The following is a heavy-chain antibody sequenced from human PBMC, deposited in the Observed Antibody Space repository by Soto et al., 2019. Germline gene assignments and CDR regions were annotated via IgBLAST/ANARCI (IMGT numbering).Heavy chain of an antibody. CDR3: ARDEGQAARWAAAGY. CDR2: ISAYNGNT. D-gene: IGHD6-6*01. Sequence: GASVKVSCKASGYTFTSYGISWVRQAPGQGLEWMGWISAYNGNTNYAQKLQGRVTMTTDTSTSTAYMELRSLRSDDTAVYCCARDEGQAARWAAAGYWGQGTLVTVSS. J-gene: IGHJ4*02. V-gene: IGHV1-18*04. CDR1: GYTFTSYG.